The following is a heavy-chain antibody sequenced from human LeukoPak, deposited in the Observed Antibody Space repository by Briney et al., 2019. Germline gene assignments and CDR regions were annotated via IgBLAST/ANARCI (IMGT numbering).Heavy chain of an antibody. D-gene: IGHD3-22*01. V-gene: IGHV3-7*01. CDR1: GFTFSSYW. CDR2: IKQDGSET. CDR3: GRDPRDSAYSPLGY. J-gene: IGHJ4*02. Sequence: GGSLRLSCATSGFTFSSYWMSWVRQAPGKGLEWVANIKQDGSETYYVDSVKGRFTISRDNAKNSLYLQMNSLRVEDTAVYYCGRDPRDSAYSPLGYWGQGTLVTVSS.